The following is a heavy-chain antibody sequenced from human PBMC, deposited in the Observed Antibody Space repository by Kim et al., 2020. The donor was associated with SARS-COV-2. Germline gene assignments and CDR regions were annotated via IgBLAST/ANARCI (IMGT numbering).Heavy chain of an antibody. CDR3: ARVESSGWYGY. D-gene: IGHD6-19*01. J-gene: IGHJ4*02. CDR1: GFTVSSNY. CDR2: IYSGGST. V-gene: IGHV3-53*04. Sequence: LSLTCAASGFTVSSNYMSWVRQAPGKGLEWVSVIYSGGSTYYADSVKGRFTISRHNSKNTLYLQMNSLRAEDTAVYYCARVESSGWYGYWGQGTLVTVSS.